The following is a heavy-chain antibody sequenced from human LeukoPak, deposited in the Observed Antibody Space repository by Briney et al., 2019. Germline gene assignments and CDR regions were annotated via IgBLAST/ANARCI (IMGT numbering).Heavy chain of an antibody. CDR1: GYTFTSYG. J-gene: IGHJ5*02. D-gene: IGHD6-19*01. CDR2: ISAYNGNT. CDR3: ATPVAARGNWFDP. V-gene: IGHV1-18*01. Sequence: ASVKVSCKASGYTFTSYGISWVRQAPGQGLEWMGWISAYNGNTNYAQKLQGRVTMTTDTSTSTAYMELSSLRSEDTAVYYCATPVAARGNWFDPWGQGTLVTVSS.